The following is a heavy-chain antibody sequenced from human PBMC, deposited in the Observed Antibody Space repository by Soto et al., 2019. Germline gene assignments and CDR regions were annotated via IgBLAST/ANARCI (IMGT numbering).Heavy chain of an antibody. Sequence: QVQLVESGGGVVQPGRSLRLSCAASGFTFNSYAMDWVRQAPGKGLEWVAIISYDGTNKYYADSVKGRFTVSRDDSKSTLYLQMNSLRAEDTAIYYCARDLAYRSVWSLIFEYWGQGILVTVSS. CDR1: GFTFNSYA. CDR2: ISYDGTNK. V-gene: IGHV3-30-3*01. D-gene: IGHD6-19*01. CDR3: ARDLAYRSVWSLIFEY. J-gene: IGHJ4*02.